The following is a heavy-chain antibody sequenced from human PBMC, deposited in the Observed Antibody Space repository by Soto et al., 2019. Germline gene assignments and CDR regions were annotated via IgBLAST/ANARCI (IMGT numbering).Heavy chain of an antibody. CDR1: GGTFSSYA. CDR3: ARGIVVVPAAYWDYYYGMDV. J-gene: IGHJ6*02. V-gene: IGHV1-69*13. D-gene: IGHD2-2*01. Sequence: SVKVSCKASGGTFSSYAISWVRQAPGQGLEWMGGIIPIFGTANYAQKFQGRVTITADESTSTAYMELSSLRSEDTAVYYCARGIVVVPAAYWDYYYGMDVWGQGTTVTVSS. CDR2: IIPIFGTA.